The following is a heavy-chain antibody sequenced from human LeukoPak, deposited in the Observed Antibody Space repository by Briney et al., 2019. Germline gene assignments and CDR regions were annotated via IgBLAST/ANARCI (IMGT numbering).Heavy chain of an antibody. CDR3: ARVHGSSWPYYYYGMDV. J-gene: IGHJ6*02. Sequence: TLSLTCTVSGDSISSSIYYWSWIRQHPGKGLEWIGYIHYSGSTYYNPSLKSRVTMSVDTSKNQFSLKLSSVTAADTAVYYCARVHGSSWPYYYYGMDVWGQGTTVTVSS. D-gene: IGHD6-13*01. V-gene: IGHV4-31*03. CDR1: GDSISSSIYY. CDR2: IHYSGST.